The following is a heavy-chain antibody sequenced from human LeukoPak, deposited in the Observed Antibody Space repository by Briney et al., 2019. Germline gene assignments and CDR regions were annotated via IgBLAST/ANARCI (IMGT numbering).Heavy chain of an antibody. D-gene: IGHD3-22*01. CDR3: AGPLSSSGYYYYFDY. CDR1: GYTFTSYY. J-gene: IGHJ4*02. Sequence: ASVKVSCKASGYTFTSYYMHWVRQAPGQGLEWMGLINPSGGSTSYAQKFQGRVTMTRDTSTSTVYMELSSLRSEDTAVYYCAGPLSSSGYYYYFDYWGQGTLVTVSS. CDR2: INPSGGST. V-gene: IGHV1-46*01.